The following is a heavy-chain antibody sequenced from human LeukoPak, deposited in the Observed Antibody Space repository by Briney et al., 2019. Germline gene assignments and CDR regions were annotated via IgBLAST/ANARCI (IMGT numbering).Heavy chain of an antibody. CDR1: RFTFSKYV. J-gene: IGHJ6*03. CDR3: AKDGGLSYFSYMDV. V-gene: IGHV3-23*01. D-gene: IGHD3-16*02. Sequence: PGGSLRLSCAASRFTFSKYVMSWVRQAPGKGLEWVSQFSECGGHTNYADSVRGLFIITRDNSKNTHYLQMKSQRAADTALYYCAKDGGLSYFSYMDVWGIGTTVTVSS. CDR2: FSECGGHT.